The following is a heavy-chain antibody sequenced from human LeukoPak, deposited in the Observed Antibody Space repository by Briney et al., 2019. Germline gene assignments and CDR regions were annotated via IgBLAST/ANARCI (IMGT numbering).Heavy chain of an antibody. D-gene: IGHD1-26*01. Sequence: GASVKVSCKASGYSFISYGITWVRQAPGQGLEYMGWISAYNANTNYAQNFQGRVTMTTDTSTSTAYMELRSLRSDDTAVYYCARGGSGSYIDPWGQGTLVTVSS. CDR2: ISAYNANT. CDR1: GYSFISYG. J-gene: IGHJ5*02. V-gene: IGHV1-18*01. CDR3: ARGGSGSYIDP.